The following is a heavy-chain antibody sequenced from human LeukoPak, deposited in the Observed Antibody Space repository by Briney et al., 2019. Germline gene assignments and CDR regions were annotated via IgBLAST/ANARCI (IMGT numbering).Heavy chain of an antibody. D-gene: IGHD4/OR15-4a*01. Sequence: SETLSLTCTVSGGSISSDYWSWIRQSPGKGLEWIGYIYYSGSTNYNPSLKSRVTISVDTSKNQFSLKLSSVTAADTAVYYCAKDTNYEHYFDYWGQGTLVTVSS. J-gene: IGHJ4*02. CDR2: IYYSGST. V-gene: IGHV4-59*01. CDR3: AKDTNYEHYFDY. CDR1: GGSISSDY.